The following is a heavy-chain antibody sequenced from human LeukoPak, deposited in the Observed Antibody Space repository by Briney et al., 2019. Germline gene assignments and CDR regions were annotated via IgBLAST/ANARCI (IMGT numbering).Heavy chain of an antibody. CDR2: FDPEDGET. V-gene: IGHV1-24*01. CDR1: GYTLTELS. CDR3: ATGESYYDSSGYDY. Sequence: ASVKVSCKVSGYTLTELSMHWVRQAPGKGLEGMGGFDPEDGETIYAQKFQGRVTMTEDTSTDTAYMELSSLRSEDTAVYYCATGESYYDSSGYDYWGQGTLVTVSS. J-gene: IGHJ4*02. D-gene: IGHD3-22*01.